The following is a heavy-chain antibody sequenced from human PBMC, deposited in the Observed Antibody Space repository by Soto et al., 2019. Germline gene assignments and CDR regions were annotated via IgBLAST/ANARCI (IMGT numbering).Heavy chain of an antibody. J-gene: IGHJ4*02. CDR3: SKDKWRGSSSFVDY. Sequence: GGSLRLSCAASGFTFSSYGMHWVRQALGKGLEWVAVISYDGSNKYYADSVKGRFTISRDNSKNTLYLQMNSLRAEDTAVNYCSKDKWRGSSSFVDYWGQRILVTVSS. V-gene: IGHV3-30*18. CDR2: ISYDGSNK. CDR1: GFTFSSYG. D-gene: IGHD6-6*01.